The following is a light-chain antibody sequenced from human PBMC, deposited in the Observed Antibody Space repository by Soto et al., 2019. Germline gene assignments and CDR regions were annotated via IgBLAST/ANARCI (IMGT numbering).Light chain of an antibody. CDR3: QQRGKWPST. J-gene: IGKJ2*02. CDR1: QSVDRY. CDR2: DAY. V-gene: IGKV3-11*01. Sequence: EVMLSQSPATPSLSPGDRAALSCKASQSVDRYVAWYQQKVGQAPRLLIYDAYTRATGVGGRFTGSGSATDFSLTITSLEPEDFAVYYCQQRGKWPSTFGPGTKVDIK.